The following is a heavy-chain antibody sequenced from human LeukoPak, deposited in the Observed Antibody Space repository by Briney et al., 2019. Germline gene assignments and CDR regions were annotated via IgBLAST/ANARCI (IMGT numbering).Heavy chain of an antibody. CDR2: INEDGTSA. D-gene: IGHD5-18*01. CDR3: ARVPTSSCGFGQ. J-gene: IGHJ4*02. CDR1: GFGFSDYW. V-gene: IGHV3-74*01. Sequence: GGSLTLSCLASGFGFSDYWMHWVGQAPGKGLVWVAHINEDGTSASHADSVKGRFTISRDNAKNTLYLQMNSLTVEDTAVYCCARVPTSSCGFGQWGQGSLVTVSS.